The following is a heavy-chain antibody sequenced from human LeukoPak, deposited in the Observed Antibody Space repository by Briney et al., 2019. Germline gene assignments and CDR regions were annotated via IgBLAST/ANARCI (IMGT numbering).Heavy chain of an antibody. D-gene: IGHD4-11*01. Sequence: GGSLRLSCAASGFTFSSYGMHWVCQAPGKGLEWVAFIRYDGSNKYYADSVKGRFTISRDNSKNTLYLQMNSLRAEDTAVYYCAKDSNYNLYYYMDVWGKGTTVTVSS. CDR3: AKDSNYNLYYYMDV. CDR2: IRYDGSNK. CDR1: GFTFSSYG. V-gene: IGHV3-30*02. J-gene: IGHJ6*03.